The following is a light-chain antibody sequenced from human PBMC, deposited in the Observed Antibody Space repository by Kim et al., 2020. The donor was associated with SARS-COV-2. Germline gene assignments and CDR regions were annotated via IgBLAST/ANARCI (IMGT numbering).Light chain of an antibody. CDR2: RDF. V-gene: IGLV3-9*01. Sequence: ALGQTAKITCGGDNIGDKNVHWYQQKPHQAPVLVIYRDFNRPAGIPERFSGSNSGNTATLTISRAQAGDEADYYCQVWDTTSAVFGGGTQLTVL. CDR3: QVWDTTSAV. J-gene: IGLJ3*02. CDR1: NIGDKN.